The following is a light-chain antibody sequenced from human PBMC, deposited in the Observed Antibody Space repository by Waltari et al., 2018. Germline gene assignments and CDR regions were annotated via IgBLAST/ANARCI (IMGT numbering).Light chain of an antibody. J-gene: IGLJ2*01. CDR2: GKN. CDR3: NSRDSSGHLEV. V-gene: IGLV3-19*01. Sequence: SSELTQDPAVSVALGQTVRITCQADSLRSYYASWYQQKPGQAPVLVIYGKNNRPSGIPDRFSGSSSGNTASLTITGAQAEDEADYYCNSRDSSGHLEVFGGGTKLTVL. CDR1: SLRSYY.